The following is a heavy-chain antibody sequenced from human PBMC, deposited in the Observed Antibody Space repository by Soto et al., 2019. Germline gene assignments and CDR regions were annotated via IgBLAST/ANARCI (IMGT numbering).Heavy chain of an antibody. J-gene: IGHJ4*02. V-gene: IGHV3-30-3*01. CDR3: ARDQVKGTMTIL. D-gene: IGHD4-17*01. Sequence: QVQLVESGGGVVQPGRSLRLSCAASGFTFINYAMHWVRQAPGKGLEWVAVISYDGSNKYYADSVKGRFTISRDNSKNKLCLQMNTLCDEDTAVYLCARDQVKGTMTILWGQGTLVTVSS. CDR2: ISYDGSNK. CDR1: GFTFINYA.